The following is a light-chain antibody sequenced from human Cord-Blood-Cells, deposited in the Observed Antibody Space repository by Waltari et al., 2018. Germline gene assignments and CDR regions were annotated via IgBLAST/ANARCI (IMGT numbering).Light chain of an antibody. V-gene: IGLV1-47*01. Sequence: QSVLTQPPSASGTPGQRVTISCSGSSPNIGSNYVYWYQQLPGTAPKLLIYRNNQRPSGVPDRFSGSKSGTSASLAISGLRSEDEADYYCAAWDDSLSGYVLGTGTKVTVL. CDR1: SPNIGSNY. J-gene: IGLJ1*01. CDR2: RNN. CDR3: AAWDDSLSGYV.